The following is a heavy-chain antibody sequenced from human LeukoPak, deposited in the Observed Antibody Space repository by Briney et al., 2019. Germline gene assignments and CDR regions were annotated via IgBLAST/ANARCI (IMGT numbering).Heavy chain of an antibody. CDR2: ISTSGGTT. CDR3: AVMHRYYDGSGYWVQ. J-gene: IGHJ4*02. CDR1: GFTFGSYA. V-gene: IGHV3-23*01. D-gene: IGHD3-22*01. Sequence: PGGSLRLSCAASGFTFGSYAMSWVRQAPGKGLEWVSGISTSGGTTPYAESVKRRFTVSRDNHRNTLYMEMNSLRDEDTAVYYCAVMHRYYDGSGYWVQWGQGTLVTVSS.